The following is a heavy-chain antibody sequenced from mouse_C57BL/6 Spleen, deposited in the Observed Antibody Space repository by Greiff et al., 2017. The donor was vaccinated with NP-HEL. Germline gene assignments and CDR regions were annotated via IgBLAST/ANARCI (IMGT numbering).Heavy chain of an antibody. J-gene: IGHJ2*01. CDR2: ISAGGSYT. D-gene: IGHD1-1*01. Sequence: EVQVVESGGGLVKPGGSLKLSCATSGFTFSSYAMSWVRQTPEKRLEWVATISAGGSYTYYPDNVKGRFTISRDNAKNNLYLQMSHLKSEDTAMYYCARDYLRGRVYYFDYWGQGTTLTVSA. CDR1: GFTFSSYA. CDR3: ARDYLRGRVYYFDY. V-gene: IGHV5-4*01.